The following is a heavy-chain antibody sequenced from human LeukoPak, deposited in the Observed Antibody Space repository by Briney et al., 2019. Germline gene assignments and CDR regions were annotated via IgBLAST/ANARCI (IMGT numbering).Heavy chain of an antibody. D-gene: IGHD1-26*01. CDR3: ARHRSGIVGATPEFDN. V-gene: IGHV1-69*13. CDR1: GGTFSSYV. J-gene: IGHJ4*02. CDR2: IIPIFGTA. Sequence: SVKASCKASGGTFSSYVISWVRQAPGQGLEWMGGIIPIFGTANYAQKFQGRVTITADESTSTAYMELSSLRSEDTAVYYCARHRSGIVGATPEFDNWGQGTLVTVSS.